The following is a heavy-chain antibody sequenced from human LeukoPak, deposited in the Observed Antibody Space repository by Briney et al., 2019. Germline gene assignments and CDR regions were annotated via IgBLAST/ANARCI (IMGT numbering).Heavy chain of an antibody. CDR2: IYSRGKT. Sequence: GGSLRLSCAASGFTASRNSMSSVREAPGKGLERVSDIYSRGKTFDADPATGRFTISRDNSKNTLYLQMNSLRAEDTAVYYCARDRAGGSGFDYWGQGTLITVSS. CDR3: ARDRAGGSGFDY. D-gene: IGHD1-1*01. CDR1: GFTASRNS. J-gene: IGHJ4*02. V-gene: IGHV3-53*01.